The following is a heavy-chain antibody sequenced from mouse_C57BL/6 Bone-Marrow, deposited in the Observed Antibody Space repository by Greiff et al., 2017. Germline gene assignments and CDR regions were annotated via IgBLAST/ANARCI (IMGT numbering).Heavy chain of an antibody. D-gene: IGHD2-1*01. Sequence: VQLQQPGAELVKPGASVKLSCKASGYTFTSYWMHLVKQRPGQGLEWIGMIHPNSGSTNYNEKFKSKATLTVDKSSSTAYMQLSSLTSEDSAVYYCARFYGNYFYYAMDYWGQGTSVTVSS. CDR3: ARFYGNYFYYAMDY. V-gene: IGHV1-64*01. CDR2: IHPNSGST. J-gene: IGHJ4*01. CDR1: GYTFTSYW.